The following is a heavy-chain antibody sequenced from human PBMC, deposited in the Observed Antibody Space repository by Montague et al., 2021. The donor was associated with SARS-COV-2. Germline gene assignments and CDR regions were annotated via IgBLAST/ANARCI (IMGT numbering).Heavy chain of an antibody. J-gene: IGHJ3*01. CDR3: ARIERGFWRDLVVFVV. CDR1: GVCITNYY. Sequence: SETLSLTCSVSGVCITNYYWGWIRQSPGKELEWIGSVSNTGSTNKNPSLMSRVTISRDTSSGQVSMRLRSVTAADTAFYYCARIERGFWRDLVVFVVWGPGTLVT. V-gene: IGHV4-59*12. CDR2: VSNTGST. D-gene: IGHD3-3*01.